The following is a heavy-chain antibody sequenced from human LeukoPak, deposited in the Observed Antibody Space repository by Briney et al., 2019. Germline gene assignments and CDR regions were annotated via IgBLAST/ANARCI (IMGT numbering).Heavy chain of an antibody. CDR1: GVTFTTYA. J-gene: IGHJ6*02. Sequence: GGSLRLSCAASGVTFTTYAIIRVRQAPGKGLEWVSSINGSGDKTYYADSARGRFAISRDNSKNTLYLQMNRLRAEGTAVCYCAKDVSSGGSSTRPDVWGQGTTVTVSS. V-gene: IGHV3-23*01. D-gene: IGHD2-15*01. CDR3: AKDVSSGGSSTRPDV. CDR2: INGSGDKT.